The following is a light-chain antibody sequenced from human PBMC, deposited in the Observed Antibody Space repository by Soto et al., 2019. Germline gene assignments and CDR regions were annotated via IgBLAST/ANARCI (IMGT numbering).Light chain of an antibody. V-gene: IGKV3-15*01. CDR3: QQYNYWPPWT. CDR2: DAS. J-gene: IGKJ1*01. Sequence: IVMTQSPATLSVSPGERATLSCRASQSASNYLAWYQQKPGQAPRLLIYDASTRATGIPARFSGSGSGTEFTLTISGLESEDFAVYYCQQYNYWPPWTFGQGTKVEIK. CDR1: QSASNY.